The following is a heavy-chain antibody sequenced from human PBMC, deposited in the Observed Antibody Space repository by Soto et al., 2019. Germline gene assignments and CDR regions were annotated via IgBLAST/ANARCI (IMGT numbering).Heavy chain of an antibody. J-gene: IGHJ6*03. Sequence: EASVKVSCKASGYTFTSYYMHWVRQAPGQGLEWMGIINPSGGSTSYAQKFQGRVTMTRDTSTSTVYMELSSLRSEDTAVYYCARAAESITIFGVVPRDYYYMDVWGKGTTVTVSS. V-gene: IGHV1-46*03. CDR1: GYTFTSYY. D-gene: IGHD3-3*01. CDR2: INPSGGST. CDR3: ARAAESITIFGVVPRDYYYMDV.